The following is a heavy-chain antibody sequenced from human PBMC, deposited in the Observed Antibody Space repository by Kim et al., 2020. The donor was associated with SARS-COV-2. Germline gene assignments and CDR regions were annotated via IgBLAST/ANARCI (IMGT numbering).Heavy chain of an antibody. Sequence: TYYADSVKGRFTISRDNSKNTLYLQMNSLRAEDTAVYYCAKAQYQLLFDYWGQGTLVTVSS. J-gene: IGHJ4*02. D-gene: IGHD2-2*01. CDR2: T. V-gene: IGHV3-23*01. CDR3: AKAQYQLLFDY.